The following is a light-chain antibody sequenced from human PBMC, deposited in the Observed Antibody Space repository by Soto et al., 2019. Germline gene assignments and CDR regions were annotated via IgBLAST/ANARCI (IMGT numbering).Light chain of an antibody. CDR3: QSYDSSRGV. V-gene: IGLV1-40*01. CDR2: GNS. J-gene: IGLJ2*01. CDR1: SSNIGAGYD. Sequence: QSVLTQPPSVSGAPGQRVTISCTGSSSNIGAGYDVHWYQQLPGTAPKLLIYGNSNRPSGVPDRFSGSKSGTSASLVITGLQAEDEADYYCQSYDSSRGVFGGGTQLTVL.